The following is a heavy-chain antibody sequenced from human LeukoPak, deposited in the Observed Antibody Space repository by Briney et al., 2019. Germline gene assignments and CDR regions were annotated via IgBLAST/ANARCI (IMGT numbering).Heavy chain of an antibody. V-gene: IGHV4-59*01. D-gene: IGHD3-22*01. Sequence: TSETLSLTCSVSRGSLSTFYWSWIRQPPGKGLEWIGYIYYGGTTNYNPSLKGRVSMSADTSKNQFSLRLRNATAADTAVYYCAREIDRRLDYWGQGALVTVSS. J-gene: IGHJ4*02. CDR1: RGSLSTFY. CDR3: AREIDRRLDY. CDR2: IYYGGTT.